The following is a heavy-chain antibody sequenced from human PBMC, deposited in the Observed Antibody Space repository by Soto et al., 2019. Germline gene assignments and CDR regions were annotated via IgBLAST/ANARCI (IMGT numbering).Heavy chain of an antibody. CDR2: ISAYNGNT. CDR1: GYTFSSYG. CDR3: ARELYHYDSSGCDY. Sequence: ASVKVSCKASGYTFSSYGISWVRQAPGQGLEWMGWISAYNGNTNYAQKLQGRVTMTTDTSTSTAYMELRSLRSDDTAVYYCARELYHYDSSGCDYWGQGTLVTVSS. V-gene: IGHV1-18*01. D-gene: IGHD3-22*01. J-gene: IGHJ4*02.